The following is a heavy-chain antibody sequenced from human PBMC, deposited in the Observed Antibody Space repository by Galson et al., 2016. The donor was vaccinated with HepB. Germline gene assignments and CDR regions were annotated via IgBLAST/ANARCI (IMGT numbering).Heavy chain of an antibody. V-gene: IGHV6-1*01. CDR1: GDSVSSNSAA. Sequence: CAISGDSVSSNSAAWHWIRQSPSRGLEWLGRTYYRSKWYNDYAVSVKSRIAINPDTSKNQFSLQLNSVTPEDTAVYYCAREATLTRGAFDMWGQGTMVTVSS. CDR2: TYYRSKWYN. CDR3: AREATLTRGAFDM. D-gene: IGHD4-17*01. J-gene: IGHJ3*02.